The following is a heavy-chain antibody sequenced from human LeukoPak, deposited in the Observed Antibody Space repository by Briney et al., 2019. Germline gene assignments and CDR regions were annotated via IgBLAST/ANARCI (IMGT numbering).Heavy chain of an antibody. CDR1: GGSISSSSYY. J-gene: IGHJ4*02. CDR2: IYYSGST. Sequence: SETLSLTCTVSGGSISSSSYYWGWIRQPPGKGLEWIGSIYYSGSTYYNPSLKSRVTISVDTSKNQFSLKLSSVTAADTAVYYCASQYERVDYWGQGTLVTVSS. V-gene: IGHV4-39*07. D-gene: IGHD1-1*01. CDR3: ASQYERVDY.